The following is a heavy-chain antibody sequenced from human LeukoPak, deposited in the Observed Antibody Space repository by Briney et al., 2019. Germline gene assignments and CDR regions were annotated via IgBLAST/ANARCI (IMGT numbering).Heavy chain of an antibody. D-gene: IGHD1-26*01. CDR2: IYYTGST. CDR1: GGSISSYF. V-gene: IGHV4-59*12. Sequence: PSETLSLTCTISGGSISSYFWSWIRQPPGKGLEWIGYIYYTGSTNYNPSLKSRVIISLDTSKNQFSLKLSSVTAADTAVYYCARDHGVGATDIWGQGTMVTVSS. CDR3: ARDHGVGATDI. J-gene: IGHJ3*02.